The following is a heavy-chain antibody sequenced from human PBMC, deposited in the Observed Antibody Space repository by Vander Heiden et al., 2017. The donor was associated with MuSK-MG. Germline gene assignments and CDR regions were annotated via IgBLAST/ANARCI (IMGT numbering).Heavy chain of an antibody. V-gene: IGHV3-30*18. J-gene: IGHJ4*02. Sequence: QVQLVESGGGVVQPGRPLRRSCAAAGFPFRRYGMHWVRQAPGKGLEWVAVISYDGSNKYYADSVKGRFTISRDNSKNTLYLQMNSLRAEDTAVYYCAKVAVLMVYAIDYFDYWGQGTLVTVSS. CDR1: GFPFRRYG. CDR2: ISYDGSNK. D-gene: IGHD2-8*01. CDR3: AKVAVLMVYAIDYFDY.